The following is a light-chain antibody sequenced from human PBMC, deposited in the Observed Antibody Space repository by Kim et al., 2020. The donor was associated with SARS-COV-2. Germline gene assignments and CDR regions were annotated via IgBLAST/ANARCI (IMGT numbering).Light chain of an antibody. CDR2: GNT. J-gene: IGLJ3*02. V-gene: IGLV1-40*03. Sequence: RVTISCTGSSSNIGAGYDVHWYQQLPGTAPKLLIYGNTNRPSGVPDRFSASKSGASASLAITGLQAEDEADYYCQSHDNSLSGGVFGGGTQLTVL. CDR3: QSHDNSLSGGV. CDR1: SSNIGAGYD.